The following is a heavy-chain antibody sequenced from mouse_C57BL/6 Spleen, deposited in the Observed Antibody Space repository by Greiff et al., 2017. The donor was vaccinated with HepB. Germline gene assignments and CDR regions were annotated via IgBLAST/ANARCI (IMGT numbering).Heavy chain of an antibody. J-gene: IGHJ3*01. V-gene: IGHV1-9*01. CDR3: ARWGLRREWGFAY. Sequence: VQLQQSGAELMKPGASVKLSCKATGYTFTGYWIEWVKQRPGHGLEWIGEILPGSGSTNYNEKFKGKATFTADTSSNTAYMQISSLTTEDSAIYYCARWGLRREWGFAYWGQGTLVTVSA. CDR2: ILPGSGST. CDR1: GYTFTGYW. D-gene: IGHD2-4*01.